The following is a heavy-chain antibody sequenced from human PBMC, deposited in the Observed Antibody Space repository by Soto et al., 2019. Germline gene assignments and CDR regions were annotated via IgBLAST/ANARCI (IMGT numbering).Heavy chain of an antibody. J-gene: IGHJ4*02. V-gene: IGHV4-4*02. D-gene: IGHD2-15*01. Sequence: QVQLQESGPGLVKPSGTLSLTCAVSSGSISSSNWWSWVRQPPGKGLEWIGEIYHSGSTNYNPSLKSRVTRSVDKSKNQFSLKLSSVTAADTAVYYCARGLGYCSGGSCYGARFDYWGQGTLVTVSS. CDR1: SGSISSSNW. CDR2: IYHSGST. CDR3: ARGLGYCSGGSCYGARFDY.